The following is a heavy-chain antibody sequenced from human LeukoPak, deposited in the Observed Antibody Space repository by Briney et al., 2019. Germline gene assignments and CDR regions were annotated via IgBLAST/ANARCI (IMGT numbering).Heavy chain of an antibody. CDR1: GFTFSSYG. D-gene: IGHD4-23*01. V-gene: IGHV3-7*01. CDR2: INQDGSEK. Sequence: GRSLRLSCAASGFTFSSYGMHWVRQAPGKGLEWVANINQDGSEKYCVDSVKGRFTISRDNAKKSLYLQMNSLRAEDTAVYYCVTHEVTVVTRSTFDYWGQGTLVTVSS. J-gene: IGHJ4*02. CDR3: VTHEVTVVTRSTFDY.